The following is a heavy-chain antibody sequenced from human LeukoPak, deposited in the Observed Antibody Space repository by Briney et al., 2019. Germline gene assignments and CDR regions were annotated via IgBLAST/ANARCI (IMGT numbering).Heavy chain of an antibody. V-gene: IGHV1-69*13. D-gene: IGHD3-16*01. CDR1: GGTFSSYA. Sequence: SVKVSCKASGGTFSSYAISWVRQAPGQGLEWMGGIIPIFGTANYAQKFQGRVTITADESTSTAYMELSSLRPEDTAVYYCARTVEDFGDRSDAFDIWGQGTMVTVSS. CDR2: IIPIFGTA. CDR3: ARTVEDFGDRSDAFDI. J-gene: IGHJ3*02.